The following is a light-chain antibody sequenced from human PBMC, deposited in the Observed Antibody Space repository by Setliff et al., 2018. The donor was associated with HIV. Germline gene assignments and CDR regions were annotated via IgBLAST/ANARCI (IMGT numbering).Light chain of an antibody. CDR2: YDS. Sequence: SYELTQPPSVSVAPGKTARITCGGNNIGSKSVHWYQQKPGQAPVLVIYYDSDRPSGIPERFSGSNSGNTATLTITRVEAGEEADYYCQVWDSSSGFYVFGTGTKVTVL. J-gene: IGLJ1*01. V-gene: IGLV3-21*04. CDR3: QVWDSSSGFYV. CDR1: NIGSKS.